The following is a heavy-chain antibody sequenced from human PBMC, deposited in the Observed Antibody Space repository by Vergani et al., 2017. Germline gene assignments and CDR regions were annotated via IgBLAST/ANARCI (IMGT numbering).Heavy chain of an antibody. CDR3: ATTSRLTCVSSSWYYYNYGMDG. J-gene: IGHJ6*04. Sequence: QVQLVQSGAEVKKPGSSVKVSCTASGGTFSSYAISWVRQAPGQGLEWMGGIIPIFGTANYAQKFQGRVTITADKSTSTAYMELSSLRSEDTAVYYCATTSRLTCVSSSWYYYNYGMDGWSEGTTVTVSS. CDR1: GGTFSSYA. CDR2: IIPIFGTA. D-gene: IGHD6-13*01. V-gene: IGHV1-69*06.